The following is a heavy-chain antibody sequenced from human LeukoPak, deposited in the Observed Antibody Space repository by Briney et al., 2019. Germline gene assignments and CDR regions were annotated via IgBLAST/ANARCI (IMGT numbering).Heavy chain of an antibody. CDR1: GFTFSSYA. V-gene: IGHV3-23*01. Sequence: GGSLRLSCAASGFTFSSYAMSWVRQAPGKGLEWVSTISGSGGSTYYADSVKGRFTISRDNSKDTVYLHMNSLRAEDTALYYCAKEFRYGYAFDVWGQGTMVSVSS. D-gene: IGHD5-18*01. CDR3: AKEFRYGYAFDV. CDR2: ISGSGGST. J-gene: IGHJ3*01.